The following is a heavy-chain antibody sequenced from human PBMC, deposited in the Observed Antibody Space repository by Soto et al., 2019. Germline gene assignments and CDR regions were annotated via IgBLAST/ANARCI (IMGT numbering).Heavy chain of an antibody. CDR1: GFTFSSYW. D-gene: IGHD3-10*01. CDR3: ARDRVTVSIDYGMDV. CDR2: INGDGSTT. J-gene: IGHJ6*02. V-gene: IGHV3-74*01. Sequence: PGGSLRLSCAASGFTFSSYWMHWFRQAPGKGLVWVSRINGDGSTTTYADSVKGRFTISRDNAKNTVYLQMNSLRAEDTAVYYCARDRVTVSIDYGMDVWGQGTTVTVSS.